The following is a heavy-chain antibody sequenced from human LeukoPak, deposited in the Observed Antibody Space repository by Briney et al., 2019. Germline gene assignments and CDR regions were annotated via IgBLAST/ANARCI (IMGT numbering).Heavy chain of an antibody. J-gene: IGHJ4*02. V-gene: IGHV3-15*01. CDR2: IKSKTDGGTT. CDR1: GFTFSNAW. Sequence: PGGSLRLSCAASGFTFSNAWMSWVCQAPGKGLEWVGRIKSKTDGGTTDYAAPVKGKFTISRDDSKNTLYLQMNSLKTEDTAVYYCTRERVWDVLLWFGESFDYWGQGTLVTVSS. CDR3: TRERVWDVLLWFGESFDY. D-gene: IGHD3-10*01.